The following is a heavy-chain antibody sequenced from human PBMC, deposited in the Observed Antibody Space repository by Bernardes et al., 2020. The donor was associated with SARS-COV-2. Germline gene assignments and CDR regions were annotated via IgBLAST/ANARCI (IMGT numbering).Heavy chain of an antibody. CDR1: GFTFSSYA. Sequence: LRLSCAASGFTFSSYAMHWVRQAPGKGLEWVAVISYDGSNKYYADSVKGRFTISRDNSKNTLYLQMNSLRAEDTAVYYCARDRHYDILTGYYTRFDYWGQGTLVTVSS. D-gene: IGHD3-9*01. CDR2: ISYDGSNK. J-gene: IGHJ4*02. V-gene: IGHV3-30*01. CDR3: ARDRHYDILTGYYTRFDY.